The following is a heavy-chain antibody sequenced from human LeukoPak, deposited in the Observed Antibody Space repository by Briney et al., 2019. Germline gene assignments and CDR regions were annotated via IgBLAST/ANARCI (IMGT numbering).Heavy chain of an antibody. D-gene: IGHD3-22*01. Sequence: PSETLSLTCTVSGGSISSGSYYWSWIRQPAGKGLEWIGRIYTSGSTNYNPSLKSRVTISVDTSKNQFSLKLSSVTAADTAVYYCARGYRHWELARVHYYDSSAPSYYYYMDVWGKGTTVTISS. J-gene: IGHJ6*03. CDR2: IYTSGST. V-gene: IGHV4-61*02. CDR3: ARGYRHWELARVHYYDSSAPSYYYYMDV. CDR1: GGSISSGSYY.